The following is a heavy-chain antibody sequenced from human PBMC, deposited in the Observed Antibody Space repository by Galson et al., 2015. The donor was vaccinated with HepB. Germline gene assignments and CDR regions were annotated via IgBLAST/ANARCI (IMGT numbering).Heavy chain of an antibody. CDR3: AKVPCYGYHSGGCYFDY. D-gene: IGHD3-22*01. Sequence: SLRLSCAASGFTFSNFALSWVRQAPGKGLEWVSSISANGGSTYYADSVKGRFTISRDNSKNTLYLQMNSLRVDDTAVYYCAKVPCYGYHSGGCYFDYWGQGTLVTVSS. J-gene: IGHJ4*02. CDR1: GFTFSNFA. CDR2: ISANGGST. V-gene: IGHV3-23*01.